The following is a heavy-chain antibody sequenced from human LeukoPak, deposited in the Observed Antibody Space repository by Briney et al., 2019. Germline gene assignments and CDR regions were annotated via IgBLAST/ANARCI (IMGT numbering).Heavy chain of an antibody. CDR2: INHSGST. CDR1: GGSFSGYY. J-gene: IGHJ5*02. V-gene: IGHV4-34*01. CDR3: ARVWYYYDSSGLNWFDP. D-gene: IGHD3-22*01. Sequence: SETLSLTCAVYGGSFSGYYWSWIRQPPGKGLEWIGEINHSGSTNYNPSLKSRVAISVDTSKNQFSLKLSSVTAADTAVYYCARVWYYYDSSGLNWFDPWGQGTLVTVPS.